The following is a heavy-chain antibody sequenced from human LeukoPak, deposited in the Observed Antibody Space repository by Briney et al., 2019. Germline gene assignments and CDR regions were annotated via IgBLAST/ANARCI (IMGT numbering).Heavy chain of an antibody. CDR3: TRGAGWLIDY. V-gene: IGHV4-61*02. Sequence: PSETLSLTCTVSGGSISSGSYYWSWIRQPAGKGLEWIGRIYTSGSTNYNPSLKSRVTISADTSKNQFSLKLNSLTTADTAVYYCTRGAGWLIDYWGQGTLVTVSS. CDR1: GGSISSGSYY. D-gene: IGHD3-16*01. CDR2: IYTSGST. J-gene: IGHJ4*02.